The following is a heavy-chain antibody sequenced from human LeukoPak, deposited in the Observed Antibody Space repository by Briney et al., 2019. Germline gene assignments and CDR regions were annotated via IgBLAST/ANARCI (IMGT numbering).Heavy chain of an antibody. J-gene: IGHJ4*02. CDR1: GFTFSTYA. V-gene: IGHV3-23*01. D-gene: IGHD1-26*01. Sequence: GSLRLSCVASGFTFSTYAMSWVRQAPGKGLEWVSAISGSGGSTYYADSVKGRFTISRDNSKNTLYLQMNSLRAEDTAVYYSAREEGGSYLDYWGQGTLVTVSS. CDR3: AREEGGSYLDY. CDR2: ISGSGGST.